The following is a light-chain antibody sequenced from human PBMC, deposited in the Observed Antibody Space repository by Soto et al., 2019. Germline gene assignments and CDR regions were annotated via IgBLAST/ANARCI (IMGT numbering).Light chain of an antibody. J-gene: IGLJ1*01. Sequence: QSALTQPPSVSGSPGQSVTISCTGTSNDVASNYRVSWYQQPPGTAPQLVIYGVTNRPSGVPDRFSGSRSGNTASLTISGLQAEDEADYFCISYTDSSTYFFGTGTKLTVL. CDR2: GVT. CDR3: ISYTDSSTYF. CDR1: SNDVASNYR. V-gene: IGLV2-18*02.